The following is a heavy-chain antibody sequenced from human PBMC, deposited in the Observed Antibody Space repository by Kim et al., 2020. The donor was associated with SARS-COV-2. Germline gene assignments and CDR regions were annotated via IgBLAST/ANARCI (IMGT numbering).Heavy chain of an antibody. CDR3: AKGTNMDV. V-gene: IGHV3-7*03. Sequence: GGSLRLSCAASGPTFKNYWMTWVRQAPGTGLEWVASIKYDGSAKFYVDSVRGRFTISRDNAKDSVYLQLSSLRAEDTAVYYCAKGTNMDVWGQGTTVTVSS. D-gene: IGHD1-1*01. J-gene: IGHJ6*02. CDR2: IKYDGSAK. CDR1: GPTFKNYW.